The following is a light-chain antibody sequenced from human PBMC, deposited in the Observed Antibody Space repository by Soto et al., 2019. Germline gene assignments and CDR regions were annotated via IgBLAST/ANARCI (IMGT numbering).Light chain of an antibody. V-gene: IGLV2-23*01. Sequence: QSVLTQPASVSGSPGQSITISCTATSSDVGSDDLVSWYQQSPGKAPKLLIYEAIQRPSGISSRFSGSKSGNTASLTISGLQAEDEAHYYCSSYGGRFTSVVFGGGTKVTVL. CDR2: EAI. J-gene: IGLJ2*01. CDR3: SSYGGRFTSVV. CDR1: SSDVGSDDL.